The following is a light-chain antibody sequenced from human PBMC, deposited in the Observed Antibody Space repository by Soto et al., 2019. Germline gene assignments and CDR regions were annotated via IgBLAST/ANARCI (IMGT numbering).Light chain of an antibody. CDR1: SXNLGADSD. V-gene: IGLV1-40*01. Sequence: QSVLTQPPSVSGAPGQRVTISCTGSSXNLGADSDVHGYQQLPGTAARLLIYVTDKRPSGVPDRFSGSKSGTSASLAITGLQAEDEADYYCQSYERSLSDYVFGTGTKVTV. CDR3: QSYERSLSDYV. CDR2: VTD. J-gene: IGLJ1*01.